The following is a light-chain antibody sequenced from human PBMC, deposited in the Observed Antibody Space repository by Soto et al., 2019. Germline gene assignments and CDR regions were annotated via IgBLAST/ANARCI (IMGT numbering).Light chain of an antibody. V-gene: IGLV2-8*01. J-gene: IGLJ2*01. CDR2: EVT. CDR3: SSFSGSSGHVV. CDR1: SSDVGGYNY. Sequence: QSVLTQPPSASGSPGQSVTISCTGTSSDVGGYNYVSWYQQHPGEAPRLMIYEVTKRPSGVPDRFSGSKSGNTASLTVSGLQAEDEGDYQCSSFSGSSGHVVFGGGTKLTVL.